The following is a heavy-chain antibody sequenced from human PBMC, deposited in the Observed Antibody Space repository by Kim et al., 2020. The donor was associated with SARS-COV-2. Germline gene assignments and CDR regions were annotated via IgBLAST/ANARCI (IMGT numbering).Heavy chain of an antibody. J-gene: IGHJ6*03. D-gene: IGHD3-10*01. CDR1: GFTVDDDA. Sequence: GGSLRLSCAASGFTVDDDAMHWVRQAPGKCLEWVSRISGDGGSTYYADSVKGRFTISRDNSKNSLYLQMNSLRTEDTALYNCAKTIKGDYYGSGSYYSYYYYMHVWGKGTTVPVSS. CDR2: ISGDGGST. CDR3: AKTIKGDYYGSGSYYSYYYYMHV. V-gene: IGHV3-43*02.